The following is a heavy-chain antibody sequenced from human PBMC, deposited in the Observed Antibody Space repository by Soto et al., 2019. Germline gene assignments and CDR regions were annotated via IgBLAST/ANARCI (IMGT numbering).Heavy chain of an antibody. V-gene: IGHV3-7*05. Sequence: DVELTESGGGLVQPGGSMRLSCGASGFSFGSDWMAWVRQAPGKGLEWVANIRIDGSQEQYADSVRGRFSVSGDNVKDSLYMQMISLWIEDTAVYYCPRDANYRDDSAYYDVFNIWGQGTMVNVSS. J-gene: IGHJ3*02. CDR3: PRDANYRDDSAYYDVFNI. CDR2: IRIDGSQE. CDR1: GFSFGSDW. D-gene: IGHD3-16*01.